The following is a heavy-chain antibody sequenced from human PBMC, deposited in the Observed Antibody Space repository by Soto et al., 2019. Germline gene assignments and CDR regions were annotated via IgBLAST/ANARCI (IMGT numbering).Heavy chain of an antibody. D-gene: IGHD5-12*01. Sequence: GASVKVSCKASGGTFSSYAISWVRQAPGQGLEWMGGIIPIFGTANYAQKFQGRVTITADKSTSTAYMELSSLRSEDTAVYYCARLYSGNYYGMDVWGQGTTVTVSS. CDR3: ARLYSGNYYGMDV. J-gene: IGHJ6*02. V-gene: IGHV1-69*06. CDR1: GGTFSSYA. CDR2: IIPIFGTA.